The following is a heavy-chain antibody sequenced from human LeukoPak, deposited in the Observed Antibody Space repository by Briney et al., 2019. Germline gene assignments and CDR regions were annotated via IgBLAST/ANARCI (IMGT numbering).Heavy chain of an antibody. J-gene: IGHJ4*02. CDR2: MNPNSGNT. CDR1: GYTFTSYD. CDR3: ARVVGATTSERTFDY. D-gene: IGHD1-26*01. Sequence: ASVKVSCKASGYTFTSYDINWVRQATGQGLEWMGWMNPNSGNTGYAQKFQGRVTMTRDTSISTAYMELSRLRSDDTAVYYCARVVGATTSERTFDYWGQGTLVTVSS. V-gene: IGHV1-8*01.